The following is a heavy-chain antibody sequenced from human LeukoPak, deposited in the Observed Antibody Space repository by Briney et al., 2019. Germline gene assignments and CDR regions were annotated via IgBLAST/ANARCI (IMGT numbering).Heavy chain of an antibody. D-gene: IGHD2-21*02. CDR1: GFTFSSYA. CDR3: AGGRLRVNWFDP. CDR2: ISYDGGNK. J-gene: IGHJ5*02. Sequence: GGSLRLSCAGSGFTFSSYAMHWARQAPGKGLEWVTVISYDGGNKYYADSVKGRFTISRDNSKNTLYLQMNSLRAEDTAVYYCAGGRLRVNWFDPWGQGTLVTVSS. V-gene: IGHV3-30-3*01.